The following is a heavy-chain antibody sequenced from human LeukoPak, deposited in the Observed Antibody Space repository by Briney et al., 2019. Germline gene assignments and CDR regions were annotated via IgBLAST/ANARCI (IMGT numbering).Heavy chain of an antibody. Sequence: GGSLRLSCAVSGFTFSSYWMSWVRQAPGKGLEWVANIKQDGSEKYYVDSVKGRFTISRDNAKNSLYLQMNSLRAEDTAVYYCARDLYRIVVIPHYFDYWGQGTLVTVSS. CDR1: GFTFSSYW. J-gene: IGHJ4*02. CDR3: ARDLYRIVVIPHYFDY. V-gene: IGHV3-7*01. CDR2: IKQDGSEK. D-gene: IGHD3-22*01.